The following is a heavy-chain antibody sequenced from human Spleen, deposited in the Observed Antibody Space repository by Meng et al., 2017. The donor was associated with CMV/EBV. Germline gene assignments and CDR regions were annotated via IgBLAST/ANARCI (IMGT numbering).Heavy chain of an antibody. CDR2: ISGVGGGP. J-gene: IGHJ4*02. D-gene: IGHD4-17*01. V-gene: IGHV3-23*01. CDR3: AKEHGGLYGVLDY. CDR1: GFAFSNFA. Sequence: GGSLRLSCAPSGFAFSNFAMSWVRQAPGKGLEWVSAISGVGGGPYYADSVKGRFTISRDNSKNTLYLQMNSLRAEDTAIYYCAKEHGGLYGVLDYWGQGTLVTVSS.